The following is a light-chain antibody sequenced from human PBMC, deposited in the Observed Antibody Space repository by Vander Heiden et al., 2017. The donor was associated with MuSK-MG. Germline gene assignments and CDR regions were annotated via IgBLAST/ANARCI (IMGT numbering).Light chain of an antibody. J-gene: IGKJ1*01. Sequence: EIVLTQSPATLSLSPGERATLSCRASQSVSSYLAWYQQKPGQAPRLLIYDASNSAKCIPDRFSGSGYVKDFTLTSSRREHEDFAVYYVQQRSNWTTFGQGTKVEIK. CDR1: QSVSSY. V-gene: IGKV3-11*01. CDR3: QQRSNWTT. CDR2: DAS.